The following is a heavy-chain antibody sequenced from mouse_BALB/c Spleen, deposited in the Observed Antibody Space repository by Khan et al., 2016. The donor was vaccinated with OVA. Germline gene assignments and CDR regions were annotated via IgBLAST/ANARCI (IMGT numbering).Heavy chain of an antibody. D-gene: IGHD2-14*01. J-gene: IGHJ3*01. V-gene: IGHV1-4*01. CDR1: GYTFTSYT. CDR3: VRDGAYHRNDGWFAY. Sequence: QVQLQQSGAELARPGASVKMSCKASGYTFTSYTIHWIKLRPGQGLEWIGFINPSNGYTNYNQKFKDKATLTADKSSTTVYMQLSSLTSDDSAVYNCVRDGAYHRNDGWFAYWGQGTLVIVSA. CDR2: INPSNGYT.